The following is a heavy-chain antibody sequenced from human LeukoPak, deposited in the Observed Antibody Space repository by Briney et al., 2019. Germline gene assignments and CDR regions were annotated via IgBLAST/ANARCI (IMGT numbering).Heavy chain of an antibody. CDR1: GYTFTING. CDR2: ISPYNGNT. J-gene: IGHJ4*02. V-gene: IGHV1-18*01. CDR3: AREESIGSYQFLNEY. D-gene: IGHD1-26*01. Sequence: GASVKVSCKTSGYTFTINGISWVRQAPGQGLEWMGWISPYNGNTNYAQKFQGRVTMTTDTSTSTAYMEVRSLRSDDTAMYYCAREESIGSYQFLNEYWGQGTLVTVSS.